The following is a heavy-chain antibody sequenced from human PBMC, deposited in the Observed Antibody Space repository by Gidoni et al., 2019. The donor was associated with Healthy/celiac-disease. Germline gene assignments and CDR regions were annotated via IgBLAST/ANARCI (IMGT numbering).Heavy chain of an antibody. J-gene: IGHJ4*02. CDR1: GFTFDDYA. Sequence: EVHLVESGGRLVQPGRSLLLSCAASGFTFDDYAMHWVRQAPGKGLGWVSGIRWNSGSIGYADSVKGRVNISRDKDKNARDLQMNSLRAEDTALYYCAKASYGDDGDFDYWGQGTLVTVSS. CDR2: IRWNSGSI. D-gene: IGHD4-17*01. V-gene: IGHV3-9*01. CDR3: AKASYGDDGDFDY.